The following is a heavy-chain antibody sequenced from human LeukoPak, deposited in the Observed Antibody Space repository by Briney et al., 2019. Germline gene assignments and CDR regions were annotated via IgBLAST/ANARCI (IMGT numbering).Heavy chain of an antibody. Sequence: GGSLRLSCAASGFKFNTHWIHWVRQAPGKGLEWVAVIWYDGSNKYYADSVKGRFTISRDNSKNTLYLQMNSLRAEDTAVYYCARDPMGWGQGTLVTVSS. D-gene: IGHD3-16*01. CDR2: IWYDGSNK. J-gene: IGHJ4*02. V-gene: IGHV3-33*08. CDR3: ARDPMG. CDR1: GFKFNTHW.